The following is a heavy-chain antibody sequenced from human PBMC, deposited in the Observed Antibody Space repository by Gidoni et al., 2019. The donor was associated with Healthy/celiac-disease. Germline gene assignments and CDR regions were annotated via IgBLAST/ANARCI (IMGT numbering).Heavy chain of an antibody. J-gene: IGHJ4*02. CDR1: GFTFSSYS. V-gene: IGHV3-21*01. D-gene: IGHD5-12*01. Sequence: EVQLVESGGGLVKPGGSLRLSCAASGFTFSSYSMNWVRQAPGKGLEWVSSISSSSSYIYYADSVKGRFTISRDNAKNSLYLQMNSLRAEDTAVYYCASFGRWLQTPLAYWGQGTLVTVSS. CDR2: ISSSSSYI. CDR3: ASFGRWLQTPLAY.